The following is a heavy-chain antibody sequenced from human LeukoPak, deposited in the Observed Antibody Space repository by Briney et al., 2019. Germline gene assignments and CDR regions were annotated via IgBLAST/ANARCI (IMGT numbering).Heavy chain of an antibody. J-gene: IGHJ4*02. CDR2: IYYSGST. D-gene: IGHD4-17*01. Sequence: PSETLSLTCAVSGGSGGSISSSNWWNWVRQPPGKGLEWIGYIYYSGSTNYNPSLKSRVTISVDTSKNQLSLKLSSVTAADTAVYYCARQTEGYGDSRLFDYWGQGTLVTVSS. V-gene: IGHV4-4*02. CDR3: ARQTEGYGDSRLFDY. CDR1: GGSGGSISSSNW.